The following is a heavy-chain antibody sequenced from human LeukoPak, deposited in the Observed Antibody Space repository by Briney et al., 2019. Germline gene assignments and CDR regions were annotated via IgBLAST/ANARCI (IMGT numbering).Heavy chain of an antibody. V-gene: IGHV3-23*01. Sequence: GGSLRLSCAASGFTFSSYAMSWVRQAPGKGLEWVSAISGSGGSTYYADSVKGRFTISRDNAKNSLYLQVNSLRAEDTAVYYCAKDTLYSSGSAKDYWGQGTLVTVSS. CDR2: ISGSGGST. D-gene: IGHD6-19*01. J-gene: IGHJ4*02. CDR3: AKDTLYSSGSAKDY. CDR1: GFTFSSYA.